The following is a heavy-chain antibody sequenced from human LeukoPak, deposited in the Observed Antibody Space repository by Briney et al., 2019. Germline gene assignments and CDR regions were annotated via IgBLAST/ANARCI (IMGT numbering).Heavy chain of an antibody. V-gene: IGHV1-18*01. D-gene: IGHD1-26*01. J-gene: IGHJ4*02. CDR3: ARDGGPYSGSYFGGY. CDR1: GYTFTSYG. CDR2: ISAYNGNA. Sequence: ASVKVSCTASGYTFTSYGISWVRQAPGQGLEWMGWISAYNGNANYAQKLQGRVTITTDTSTSTAYMELSSLRSDDTAVYYCARDGGPYSGSYFGGYWGQGTLVTVSS.